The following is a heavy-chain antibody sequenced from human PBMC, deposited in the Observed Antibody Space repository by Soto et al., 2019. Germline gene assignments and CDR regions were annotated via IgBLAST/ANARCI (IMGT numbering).Heavy chain of an antibody. D-gene: IGHD5-18*01. CDR3: AKLLSRTRDTAMVKNGMDV. V-gene: IGHV3-23*01. CDR2: ISGSGGST. J-gene: IGHJ6*02. Sequence: GGSLRLSCAASGFTFSSYAMSWVRQAPGKGLEWVSAISGSGGSTYYADSVKGRFTISRDNSKNTLYLQMNSLRAEDTAVYYCAKLLSRTRDTAMVKNGMDVWGQGTTVTVSS. CDR1: GFTFSSYA.